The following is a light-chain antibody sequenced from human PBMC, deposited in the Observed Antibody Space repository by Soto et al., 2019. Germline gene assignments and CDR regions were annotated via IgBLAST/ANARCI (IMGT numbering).Light chain of an antibody. CDR1: ESVSRN. V-gene: IGKV3-15*01. Sequence: EVVMTQSPATLSVSPGERATLSCRASESVSRNLAWYQQKPGQAPRLLIYDASTRATGIPDRFSGGGSGTEFTLTISSLQSEDFAVYYCQQYDKWPRTFGQGTKVDI. CDR2: DAS. CDR3: QQYDKWPRT. J-gene: IGKJ1*01.